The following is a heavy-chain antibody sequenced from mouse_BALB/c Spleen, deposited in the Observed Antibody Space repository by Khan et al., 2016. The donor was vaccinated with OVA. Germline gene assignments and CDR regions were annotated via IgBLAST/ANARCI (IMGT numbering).Heavy chain of an antibody. D-gene: IGHD2-3*01. CDR2: INTYTGEP. CDR3: ARPPYFSYIMVV. Sequence: QIQLVQSGPELKKPGETVKISCKASGYTFTNYGMHWVKQAPGKGLKWMGWINTYTGEPTYADDFKGRFAFSLETSASTAYLQINNLKNEDTATYFAARPPYFSYIMVVWGQGTSITVSS. CDR1: GYTFTNYG. V-gene: IGHV9-3-1*01. J-gene: IGHJ4*01.